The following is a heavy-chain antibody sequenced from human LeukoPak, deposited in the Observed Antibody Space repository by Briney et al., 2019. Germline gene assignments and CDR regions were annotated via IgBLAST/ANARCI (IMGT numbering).Heavy chain of an antibody. CDR1: GGSISSSSYY. CDR2: IYYSGST. J-gene: IGHJ4*02. V-gene: IGHV4-39*07. D-gene: IGHD3-22*01. CDR3: ARGGSSGYYSLGY. Sequence: NSSETLSLTCTVSGGSISSSSYYWGWIRQPPGKGLEWIGSIYYSGSTYYNPSLKSRVTISVDTSKNQFSLKLSSVTAADTAVYYCARGGSSGYYSLGYWGQGTLVTVSS.